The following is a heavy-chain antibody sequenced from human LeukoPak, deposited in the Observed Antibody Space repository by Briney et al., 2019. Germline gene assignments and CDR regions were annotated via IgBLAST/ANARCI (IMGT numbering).Heavy chain of an antibody. J-gene: IGHJ4*02. D-gene: IGHD1-26*01. CDR3: ARDKEPLYFDY. CDR2: INSDGSST. CDR1: GFTYSSYW. Sequence: PGGSLRLSCAASGFTYSSYWMHWVRQAPGKGLVWVSRINSDGSSTNYADSVKGRFTISRDNAKNTLYLQMNSLRAEDTAVYYCARDKEPLYFDYWGQGTLVTVSS. V-gene: IGHV3-74*01.